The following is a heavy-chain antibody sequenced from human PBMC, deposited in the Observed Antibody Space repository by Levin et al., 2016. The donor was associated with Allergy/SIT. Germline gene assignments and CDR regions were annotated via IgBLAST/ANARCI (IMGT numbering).Heavy chain of an antibody. CDR3: AADSGYCSSTSCYTADY. J-gene: IGHJ4*02. CDR2: IVVGSGNT. Sequence: WVRQAPGQRLEWIGWIVVGSGNTNYAQKFQERVTITRDMSTSTAYMELSSLRSEDTAVYYCAADSGYCSSTSCYTADYWGQGTLVTVSS. D-gene: IGHD2-2*02. V-gene: IGHV1-58*01.